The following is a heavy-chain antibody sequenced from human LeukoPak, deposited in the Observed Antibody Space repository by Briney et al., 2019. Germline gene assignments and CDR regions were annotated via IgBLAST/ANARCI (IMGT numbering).Heavy chain of an antibody. D-gene: IGHD3-10*01. J-gene: IGHJ4*02. Sequence: PGGSLRLSCAASGFTFSNYAMHWVRQAPGKGLEWVAVISYDGSNKCYANSVKGRFTISRDNSKNTLYVQMDSLRAEDTAVYYCARESKESYGSSFYFWGQGTLVTVSS. CDR3: ARESKESYGSSFYF. CDR2: ISYDGSNK. V-gene: IGHV3-30-3*01. CDR1: GFTFSNYA.